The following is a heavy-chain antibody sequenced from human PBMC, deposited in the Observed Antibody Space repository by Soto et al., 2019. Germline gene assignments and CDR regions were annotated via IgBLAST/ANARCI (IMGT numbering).Heavy chain of an antibody. V-gene: IGHV1-46*01. J-gene: IGHJ5*02. CDR2: INPSGGST. CDR1: GYTFTSYY. CDR3: ARDTTAAYCGGDCLNWFDP. D-gene: IGHD2-21*02. Sequence: ASVKVSCKASGYTFTSYYMHWVRQAPGQGLEWMGIINPSGGSTSYAQKFQGRVTITRDTSASTAYMELSSLRSEDTAVYYCARDTTAAYCGGDCLNWFDPWGQGTLVTVSS.